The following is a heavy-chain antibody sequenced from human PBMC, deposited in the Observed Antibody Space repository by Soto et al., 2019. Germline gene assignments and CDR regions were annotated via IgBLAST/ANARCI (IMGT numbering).Heavy chain of an antibody. CDR2: ISGSADSR. CDR3: PRGVMCFDY. V-gene: IGHV3-23*01. CDR1: GFTFSSYA. Sequence: PGGSLRLSCAASGFTFSSYAMSWVRQAPGKGLEWVSGISGSADSRYYADSVKGRFTISRDNSKNTLYLQMNSLRAEDTAVYYCPRGVMCFDYWGQGILVTVSS. D-gene: IGHD3-10*01. J-gene: IGHJ4*02.